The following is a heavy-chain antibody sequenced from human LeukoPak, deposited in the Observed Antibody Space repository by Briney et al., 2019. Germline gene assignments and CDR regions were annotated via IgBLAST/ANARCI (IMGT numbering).Heavy chain of an antibody. CDR1: GGSISSSSYY. CDR2: IYYSGST. J-gene: IGHJ5*02. V-gene: IGHV4-39*07. D-gene: IGHD3-10*01. Sequence: SETLSLTCTVSGGSISSSSYYWGWIRQPPGKGLEWIGSIYYSGSTYYNPSLKSRVTISVDTSKNQFSLKLSSVTAADTAVYYCARELLWFGESSWGQGTLVTVSS. CDR3: ARELLWFGESS.